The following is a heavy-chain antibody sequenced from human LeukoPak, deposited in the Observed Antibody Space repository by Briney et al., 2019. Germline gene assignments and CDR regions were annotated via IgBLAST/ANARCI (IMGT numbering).Heavy chain of an antibody. V-gene: IGHV3-7*03. Sequence: GGSLRLSCAASGFTFSSYSMNWVRQAPGKGLEWVANIKEDGSKKYYVDSVKGRFTISRDNAKNSLYLQMNSLRAEDTALYYCASVELAAGCNYWGQGTLVTVSS. J-gene: IGHJ4*02. CDR3: ASVELAAGCNY. CDR2: IKEDGSKK. D-gene: IGHD6-13*01. CDR1: GFTFSSYS.